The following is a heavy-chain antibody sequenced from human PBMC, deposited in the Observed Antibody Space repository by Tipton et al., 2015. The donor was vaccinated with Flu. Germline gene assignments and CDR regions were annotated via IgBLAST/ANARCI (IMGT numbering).Heavy chain of an antibody. CDR3: ASKVANWGVWEPLDY. Sequence: LRLSCIVSGYSISSGYYWGWIRQPPGKGLEWIASIYHSGSTYYNPSLKSRVTISVDTSKNQFSLKLTSVTAADTAVYYCASKVANWGVWEPLDYWGHGTLVTVSS. J-gene: IGHJ4*01. CDR2: IYHSGST. CDR1: GYSISSGYY. D-gene: IGHD7-27*01. V-gene: IGHV4-38-2*02.